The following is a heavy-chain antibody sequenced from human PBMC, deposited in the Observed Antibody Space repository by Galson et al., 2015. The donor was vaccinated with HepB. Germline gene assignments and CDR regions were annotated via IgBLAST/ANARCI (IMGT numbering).Heavy chain of an antibody. CDR2: ISNDGSNR. J-gene: IGHJ3*02. V-gene: IGHV3-30*18. CDR1: GFTFSNYG. CDR3: AKNRPPSFYCSSTTCRDAFDI. D-gene: IGHD2-2*01. Sequence: SLRLSCAASGFTFSNYGMHWVRQAPGKGLEWVAVISNDGSNRYYVDSVKGRFIISRDNSKNTLYLRMHSLRAEDTAVYFCAKNRPPSFYCSSTTCRDAFDIWGHGTMVTVSS.